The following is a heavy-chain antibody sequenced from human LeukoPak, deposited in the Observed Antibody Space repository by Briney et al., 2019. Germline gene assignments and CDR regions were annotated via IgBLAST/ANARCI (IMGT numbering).Heavy chain of an antibody. Sequence: ASVKVSCKASGYTFTSYGISWVRQAPGQGLEWMGWISAYNGNTNYAQKLQGRVTMTTDTSTSTAYMELRSLRSDDTAVYYCARDREMVRGVISNDAFDIWGQGTMVTVSS. CDR3: ARDREMVRGVISNDAFDI. J-gene: IGHJ3*02. CDR1: GYTFTSYG. V-gene: IGHV1-18*04. D-gene: IGHD3-10*01. CDR2: ISAYNGNT.